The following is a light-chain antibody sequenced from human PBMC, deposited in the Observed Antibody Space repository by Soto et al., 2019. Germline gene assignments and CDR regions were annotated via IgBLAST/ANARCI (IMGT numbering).Light chain of an antibody. CDR1: SSDVGGYNY. CDR2: EVS. Sequence: QSVLTQPASVSGSPGQSITISCTGTSSDVGGYNYVSWYQHHPGKAPKLMIYEVSNRPSGVSNRFSGSKSGNTASLTISGRQAEDEADYYCSSYSRSSTAVLFGGGTKLTVL. J-gene: IGLJ2*01. V-gene: IGLV2-14*01. CDR3: SSYSRSSTAVL.